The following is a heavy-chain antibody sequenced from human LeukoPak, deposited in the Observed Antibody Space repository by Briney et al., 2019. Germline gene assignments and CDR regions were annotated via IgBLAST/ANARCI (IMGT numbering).Heavy chain of an antibody. CDR2: INPNSGGT. V-gene: IGHV1-2*06. CDR1: GYSLTGYY. CDR3: ARADTGDY. Sequence: GASVKVSCKASGYSLTGYYIHWVRQAPGQGLEWMGRINPNSGGTNHAQKFQGRVTMTRDTSVSTAYMELSSLRSDDTAVYYCARADTGDYWGQGTLVTVSS. D-gene: IGHD5-18*01. J-gene: IGHJ4*02.